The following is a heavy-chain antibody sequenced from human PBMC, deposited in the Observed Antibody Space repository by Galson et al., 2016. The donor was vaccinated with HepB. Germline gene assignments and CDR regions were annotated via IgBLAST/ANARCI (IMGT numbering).Heavy chain of an antibody. D-gene: IGHD3-16*01. J-gene: IGHJ4*02. Sequence: SLRLSCAASGFSFSTSGMSWVRQTPGRGLEWLSGITGSGTTTHYADSVKGRFTISRDNSKNTLYLYMNSLRVGDSAVYYCGKHGVFDYWGQGALVTVSS. CDR1: GFSFSTSG. V-gene: IGHV3-23*01. CDR2: ITGSGTTT. CDR3: GKHGVFDY.